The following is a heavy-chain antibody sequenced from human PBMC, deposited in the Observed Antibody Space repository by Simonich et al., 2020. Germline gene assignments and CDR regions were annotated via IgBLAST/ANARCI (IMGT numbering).Heavy chain of an antibody. CDR2: INPNSGGT. D-gene: IGHD3-10*01. J-gene: IGHJ6*02. CDR3: ARVPGIYYYYGMEV. Sequence: GAEVKKPGASVKVSCKASGYTFTGYYMHWVRQAPGQGLEWMGRINPNSGGTNYAQKFQGRVTMTRDTSISTAYMELSRLRSDDTAVYYCARVPGIYYYYGMEVWGQGTTVTVSS. V-gene: IGHV1-2*06. CDR1: GYTFTGYY.